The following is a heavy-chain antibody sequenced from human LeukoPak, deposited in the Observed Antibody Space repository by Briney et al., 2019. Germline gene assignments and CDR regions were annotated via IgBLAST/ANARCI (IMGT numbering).Heavy chain of an antibody. D-gene: IGHD3-22*01. CDR1: GGSISSRRYY. CDR3: ARRTPRLRRGYYDSSGYFAFDI. Sequence: SETLSLTCTVSGGSISSRRYYWSWIRQPPGKGLEWIGEINHSGSTNYNPSLKSRVTISVDTSKNQFSLKLSSVTAADTAVYYCARRTPRLRRGYYDSSGYFAFDIWGQGTMVTVSS. V-gene: IGHV4-39*07. CDR2: INHSGST. J-gene: IGHJ3*02.